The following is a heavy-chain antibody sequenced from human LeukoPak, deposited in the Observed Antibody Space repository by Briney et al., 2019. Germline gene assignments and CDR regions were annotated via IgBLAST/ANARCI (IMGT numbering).Heavy chain of an antibody. CDR3: ATLDLPPSTAAVAS. CDR2: FVLEDGER. J-gene: IGHJ5*01. Sequence: ASVKVSCKVSGYTLSELSIHWVRQGPGKGLEWMAGFVLEDGERIYAQKFRGRVRVTEDTSTDTAYMELSSLRSEDTAVYYCATLDLPPSTAAVASWGQGTLVPVSS. V-gene: IGHV1-24*01. D-gene: IGHD6-13*01. CDR1: GYTLSELS.